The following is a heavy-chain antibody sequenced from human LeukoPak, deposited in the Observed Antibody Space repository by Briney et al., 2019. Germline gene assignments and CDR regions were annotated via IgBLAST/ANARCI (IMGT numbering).Heavy chain of an antibody. CDR2: TYYRSKWYN. V-gene: IGHV6-1*01. D-gene: IGHD2-15*01. J-gene: IGHJ4*02. CDR1: GDSVSSNSAA. Sequence: SQTLSLTCAISGDSVSSNSAAWNWIRQSPSRGLEWLGRTYYRSKWYNDYAVSVKSRITINPDTSKNQFSLQLNSVTPDDPAVYYCARDGGYCSGGSCCPVPMTFDYWGQGTLVTVSS. CDR3: ARDGGYCSGGSCCPVPMTFDY.